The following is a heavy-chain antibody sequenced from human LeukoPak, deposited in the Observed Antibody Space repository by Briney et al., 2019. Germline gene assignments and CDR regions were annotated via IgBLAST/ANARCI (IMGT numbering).Heavy chain of an antibody. Sequence: PGGSLRLSCAASGLTFSSYWMHWVRQAPGKGLVWVSRINSDGSSTGYADSVKGRFTISRGSAKNKLYLQMNSLRSEDTAVYYCARVKASGYNRWNFDYWGQGTLVTVSS. CDR2: INSDGSST. J-gene: IGHJ4*02. CDR3: ARVKASGYNRWNFDY. D-gene: IGHD5-18*01. CDR1: GLTFSSYW. V-gene: IGHV3-74*01.